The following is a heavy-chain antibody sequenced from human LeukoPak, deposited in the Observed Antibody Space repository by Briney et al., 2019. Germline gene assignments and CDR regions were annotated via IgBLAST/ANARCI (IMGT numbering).Heavy chain of an antibody. V-gene: IGHV3-23*01. Sequence: GGSLRFSCEASGFTFNNYAMSWFRQAPGKGLNGVSVISGSGGSTDYADSVKGRFTISRDNSKNTLYLQMNSLRAEDTAVYYCAKGDSTYYYDSSGYMWAQGTLVTVSS. CDR1: GFTFNNYA. J-gene: IGHJ4*02. CDR3: AKGDSTYYYDSSGYM. CDR2: ISGSGGST. D-gene: IGHD3-22*01.